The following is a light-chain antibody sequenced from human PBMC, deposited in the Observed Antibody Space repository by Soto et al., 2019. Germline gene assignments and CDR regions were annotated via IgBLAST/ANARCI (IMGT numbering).Light chain of an antibody. CDR2: EVS. J-gene: IGLJ1*01. CDR3: SSYTSSSIDYV. V-gene: IGLV2-14*01. CDR1: SSDVGGYNY. Sequence: QSALTQPASVSGSPGQSITISCTGTSSDVGGYNYVSWYQQHPGKAPKLMIYEVSNRPSGVSNRFSGSKSGNTASLTISGXXXXXXXXXXCSSYTSSSIDYVFGTGTKVTVX.